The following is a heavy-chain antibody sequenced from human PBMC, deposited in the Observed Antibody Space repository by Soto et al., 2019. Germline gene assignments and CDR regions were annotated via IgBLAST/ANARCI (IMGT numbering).Heavy chain of an antibody. CDR2: MYPGDSDT. J-gene: IGHJ4*02. CDR1: GYDFNTNW. CDR3: ARLPRDCNKTSCYHANH. D-gene: IGHD3-22*01. Sequence: LGEALKISCRGSGYDFNTNWFGWVRQLPGRGLEWVGIMYPGDSDTRLHPSLQGHVTLSADVTVSTAFLQWRTLKTSDSGMYFCARLPRDCNKTSCYHANHRGQGNSGTVSS. V-gene: IGHV5-51*01.